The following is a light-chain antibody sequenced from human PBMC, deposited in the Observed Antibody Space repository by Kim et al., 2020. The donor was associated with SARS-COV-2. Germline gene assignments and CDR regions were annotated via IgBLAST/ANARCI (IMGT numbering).Light chain of an antibody. V-gene: IGLV3-19*01. Sequence: SSELTQDPAVSVALGQTVRITCQGDSLRNYYASWYQQKPGQAPVLVIYGQSSRPSGIPDRFSGSSSGNTTSLTITGAQAEDEADYYCNSRDNSGNHWVFGGGTQLTVL. CDR3: NSRDNSGNHWV. CDR1: SLRNYY. CDR2: GQS. J-gene: IGLJ3*02.